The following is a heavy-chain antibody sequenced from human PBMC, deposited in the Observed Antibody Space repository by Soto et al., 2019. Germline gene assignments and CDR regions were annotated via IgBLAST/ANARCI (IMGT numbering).Heavy chain of an antibody. V-gene: IGHV3-15*01. D-gene: IGHD2-2*01. CDR2: IKSKTDGGTT. J-gene: IGHJ5*02. CDR3: TTAGIVVVPAALLGWFDP. CDR1: GFTFSNAW. Sequence: EVQLVESGGGLVKPGGSLRLSCAASGFTFSNAWMSWVRQAPGKGLEWVGRIKSKTDGGTTDYAAPVKGRFTISRDDSKNTLNLQMNSLKTEDTAVYYCTTAGIVVVPAALLGWFDPWGQGTLVTVSS.